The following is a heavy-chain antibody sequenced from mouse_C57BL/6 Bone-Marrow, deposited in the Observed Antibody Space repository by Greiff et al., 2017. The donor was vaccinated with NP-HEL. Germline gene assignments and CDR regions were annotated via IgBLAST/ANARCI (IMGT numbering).Heavy chain of an antibody. D-gene: IGHD1-1*01. Sequence: VQLQQSGPVLVKPGASVKMSCKASGYTFTDYYMNWVKQSHGKSLEWIGVINPYNGGTSYNQKFKGKATLTVDKSSSTAYMELNSLTSEDSAVYYCARSLLLRYAWFAYWGQGTLVTVSA. CDR1: GYTFTDYY. V-gene: IGHV1-19*01. CDR3: ARSLLLRYAWFAY. CDR2: INPYNGGT. J-gene: IGHJ3*01.